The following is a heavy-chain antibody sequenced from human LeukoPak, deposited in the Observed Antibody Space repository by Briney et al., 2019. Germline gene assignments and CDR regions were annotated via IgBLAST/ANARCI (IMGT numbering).Heavy chain of an antibody. V-gene: IGHV3-30-3*01. Sequence: PGGSLRLSCAASGFTFSSYAMHWVRQAPGKGLEWVAVISYDGSNKYYADSVKGRFTISRDNSKNTLYLQMNSLRAEDTAVYYCAKDPPYSNTWYYFDYWGQGTLVTVSS. J-gene: IGHJ4*02. CDR1: GFTFSSYA. D-gene: IGHD6-13*01. CDR3: AKDPPYSNTWYYFDY. CDR2: ISYDGSNK.